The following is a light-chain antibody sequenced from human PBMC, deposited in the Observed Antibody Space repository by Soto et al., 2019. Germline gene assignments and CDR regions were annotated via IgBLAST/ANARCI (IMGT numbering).Light chain of an antibody. CDR3: LLEIYEPWT. CDR1: QGIGNA. Sequence: KGTIACRASQGIGNALGWYQQKPGKPPKVLIYGASNLQSGVPPRFSGSGSGTDFTLAICGLRPGDSATCCCLLEIYEPWTFGHGTKVDIK. V-gene: IGKV1-6*01. J-gene: IGKJ1*01. CDR2: GAS.